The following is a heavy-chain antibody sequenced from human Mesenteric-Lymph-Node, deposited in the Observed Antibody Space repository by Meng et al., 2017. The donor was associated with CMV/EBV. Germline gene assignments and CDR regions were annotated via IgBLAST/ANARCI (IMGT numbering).Heavy chain of an antibody. CDR3: ARSVNRIVGTRRYNWFDP. D-gene: IGHD1-26*01. CDR2: IYPGDSDT. CDR1: GYSFTSYW. Sequence: GESLKISCKGSGYSFTSYWIAWVRQMSGKGLEWMGIIYPGDSDTRYSPSFQGQVTISVDKSIGTAYLQWRSLKASDTAMYYCARSVNRIVGTRRYNWFDPWGQGTLVTVSS. V-gene: IGHV5-51*01. J-gene: IGHJ5*02.